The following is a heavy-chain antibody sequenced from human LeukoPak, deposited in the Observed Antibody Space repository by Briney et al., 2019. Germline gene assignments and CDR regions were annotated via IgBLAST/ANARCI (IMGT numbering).Heavy chain of an antibody. CDR2: INPDGGNT. D-gene: IGHD5-18*01. J-gene: IGHJ4*02. CDR1: GYTFTNSY. V-gene: IGHV1-46*01. CDR3: ARDWLNTALDY. Sequence: EASVKVSCKASGYTFTNSYIHWVRQAPGQVLEWMGLINPDGGNTNYAQNFQGRVTLTRDTSTSTVYMELSSLRSDDTAVYYCARDWLNTALDYWGQGTLVTVSS.